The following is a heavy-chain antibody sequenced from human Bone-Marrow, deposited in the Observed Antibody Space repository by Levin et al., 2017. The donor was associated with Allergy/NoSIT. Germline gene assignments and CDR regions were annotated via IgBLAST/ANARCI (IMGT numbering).Heavy chain of an antibody. CDR3: ASVGIVGASLPFDY. CDR1: GFTVSSNY. J-gene: IGHJ4*02. CDR2: IYSGGST. V-gene: IGHV3-53*01. Sequence: GESLKISCAASGFTVSSNYMSWVRQAPGKGLEWVSVIYSGGSTYYADSVKGRFTISRDNSKNTLYLQMNSLRAEDTAVYYCASVGIVGASLPFDYWGQGTLVTVSS. D-gene: IGHD1-26*01.